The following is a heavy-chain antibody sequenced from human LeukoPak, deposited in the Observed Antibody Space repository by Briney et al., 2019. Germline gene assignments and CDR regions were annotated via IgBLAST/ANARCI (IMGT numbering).Heavy chain of an antibody. CDR3: ARGVTYYDILTGYGDYYMDV. Sequence: GGSLRLSCAASGFTFSSYWMHWVRQAPGKGLVWVSRINSDGSSTSYADSVKGRFTISRDNAKNTLYLQMNSLRAEDTAVYYCARGVTYYDILTGYGDYYMDVWGKGTTVTISS. D-gene: IGHD3-9*01. CDR2: INSDGSST. V-gene: IGHV3-74*01. CDR1: GFTFSSYW. J-gene: IGHJ6*03.